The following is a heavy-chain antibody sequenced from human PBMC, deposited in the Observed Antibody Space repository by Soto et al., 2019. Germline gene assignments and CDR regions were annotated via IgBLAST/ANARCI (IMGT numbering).Heavy chain of an antibody. J-gene: IGHJ4*02. V-gene: IGHV1-3*01. CDR1: GYTFTSYA. D-gene: IGHD3-16*02. Sequence: ASVKVSCKASGYTFTSYAMHWGRQAPGQRLEWMGWINAGNGNTKYSQKFQGRVTITRDTSASTAYMEPSSLRSEDTAVYYCARAYPPYDYVWGSYRPRKYYFDYWGQGTLVTVSS. CDR2: INAGNGNT. CDR3: ARAYPPYDYVWGSYRPRKYYFDY.